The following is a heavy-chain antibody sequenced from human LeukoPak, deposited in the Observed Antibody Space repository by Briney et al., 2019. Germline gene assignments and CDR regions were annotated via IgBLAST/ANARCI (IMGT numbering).Heavy chain of an antibody. V-gene: IGHV4-38-2*02. D-gene: IGHD3-10*01. CDR1: GYSISSGYY. CDR2: IYHSGST. Sequence: PSETLSLTCTVSGYSISSGYYWGWIRQAPGKGLEWIGSIYHSGSTYYNPSLKSRVTISVDTSKNQFSLKLSSVTAADTAVYYYARVKRGSWSGEGVFAFDIWGQGTMVTVSS. J-gene: IGHJ3*02. CDR3: ARVKRGSWSGEGVFAFDI.